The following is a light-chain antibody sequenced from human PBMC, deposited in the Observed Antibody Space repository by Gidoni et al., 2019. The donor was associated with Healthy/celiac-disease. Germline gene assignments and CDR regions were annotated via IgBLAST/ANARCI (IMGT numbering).Light chain of an antibody. CDR3: QSADSSGTYVV. V-gene: IGLV3-25*03. CDR1: ALPKQY. Sequence: SYELTQPPAVSVSPGQTARITCSGDALPKQYAYWYQQQPGQAPVLLIYNDSERPSGIPERFSGSSSGTTVTLTISGVQAEDEADYYCQSADSSGTYVVFGGGTKLTVL. J-gene: IGLJ2*01. CDR2: NDS.